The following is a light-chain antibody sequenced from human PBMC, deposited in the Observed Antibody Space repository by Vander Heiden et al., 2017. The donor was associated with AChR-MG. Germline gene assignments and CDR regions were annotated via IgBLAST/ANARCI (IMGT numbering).Light chain of an antibody. CDR3: QSGDSRTAV. CDR1: VLAKKY. Sequence: SRDLTQPPSVSVSPGQTAIITWSGDVLAKKYSYWYQQRPGQAPRMVVFKDNERPSGIPERFSGSSSGTMVTLTITDVQAEDEADYYCQSGDSRTAVFGTGTKVTVL. CDR2: KDN. V-gene: IGLV3-25*03. J-gene: IGLJ1*01.